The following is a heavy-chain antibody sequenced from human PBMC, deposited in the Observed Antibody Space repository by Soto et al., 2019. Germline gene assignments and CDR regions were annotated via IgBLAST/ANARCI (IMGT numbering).Heavy chain of an antibody. CDR3: ARDRIPTGMDV. CDR2: ITTDGGST. Sequence: GGSLRLSCAASGFTFRGYWMNWVRQAPGKGLVWVSHITTDGGSTYYADSVKGRFTISRDNSKNTLYLQMNSLRAEDTAVYYCARDRIPTGMDVWGQGTTVTVSS. J-gene: IGHJ6*02. V-gene: IGHV3-74*01. CDR1: GFTFRGYW.